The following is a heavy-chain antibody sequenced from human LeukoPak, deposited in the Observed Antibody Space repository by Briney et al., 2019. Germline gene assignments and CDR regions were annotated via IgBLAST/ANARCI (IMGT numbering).Heavy chain of an antibody. V-gene: IGHV3-23*01. CDR2: IGSAGINT. CDR3: ATSRVYIDN. CDR1: GFTFSNYG. J-gene: IGHJ4*02. Sequence: GGSLRLSCAASGFTFSNYGTSWVRQAPGKGLEWVSAIGSAGINTYYADSVKGQFTISRDNSKDILYLQMKSLRVEDTAVYFCATSRVYIDNCGQGTLVTVSS.